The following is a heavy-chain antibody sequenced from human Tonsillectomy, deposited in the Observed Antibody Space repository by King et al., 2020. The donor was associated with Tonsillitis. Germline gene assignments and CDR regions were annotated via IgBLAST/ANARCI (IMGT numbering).Heavy chain of an antibody. V-gene: IGHV3-7*03. J-gene: IGHJ2*01. CDR1: GFTVSSYW. D-gene: IGHD1-26*01. CDR2: IKQDGSEK. Sequence: VQLVESGGDLVQPGGSLRLSCAASGFTVSSYWLNWVRQAPGKGLEWVANIKQDGSEKYYVDSVKGRFTISRDNAKNSRYLQMNRLRAEDTAVYYCAGGGVYWPHWYFDLWGRGTLVTVSS. CDR3: AGGGVYWPHWYFDL.